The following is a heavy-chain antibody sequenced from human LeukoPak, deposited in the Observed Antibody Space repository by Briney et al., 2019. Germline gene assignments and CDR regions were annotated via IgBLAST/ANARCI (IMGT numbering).Heavy chain of an antibody. CDR1: GFSFDDYA. CDR2: ISWNSDTI. Sequence: GRSLRLSCAASGFSFDDYAMHWVRQAPGKGLEWVSGISWNSDTIDHADSVKGRFTISRDNAKNSLYLQMNSLRAEDTALYYCAKDLSGTYLAALDYWGQGTLVTVSS. CDR3: AKDLSGTYLAALDY. V-gene: IGHV3-9*01. J-gene: IGHJ4*02. D-gene: IGHD1-26*01.